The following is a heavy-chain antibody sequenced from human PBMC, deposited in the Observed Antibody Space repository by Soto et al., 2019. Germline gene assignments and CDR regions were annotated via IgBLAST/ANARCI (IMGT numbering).Heavy chain of an antibody. Sequence: QVQLVESGGGVVQPGRSLRLSCAASGFTFSSYAMHWVRQAPGKGLEWVTVISYDGSNKYYADSVKSRFTISRDNSKNTLYLQMNSLRPEDTAVYYCARETDGMDVWGQGTTVTVSS. CDR1: GFTFSSYA. V-gene: IGHV3-30-3*01. J-gene: IGHJ6*02. CDR2: ISYDGSNK. CDR3: ARETDGMDV.